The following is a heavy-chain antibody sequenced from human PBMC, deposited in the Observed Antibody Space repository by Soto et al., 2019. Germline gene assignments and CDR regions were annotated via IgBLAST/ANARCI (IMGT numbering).Heavy chain of an antibody. D-gene: IGHD6-19*01. V-gene: IGHV1-69*13. CDR2: IIPIFGTA. J-gene: IGHJ4*01. CDR3: ARDAYSSGWYGLDFDY. Sequence: VASVKVSCKASGYTFTSYYMHWVRQAPGQGLEWMGGIIPIFGTANYAQKFQGRVTITADESTSTAYMELSSLRSEDTAVYYCARDAYSSGWYGLDFDYWG. CDR1: GYTFTSYY.